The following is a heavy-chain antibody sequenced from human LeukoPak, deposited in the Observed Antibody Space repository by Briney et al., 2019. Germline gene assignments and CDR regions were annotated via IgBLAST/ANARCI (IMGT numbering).Heavy chain of an antibody. Sequence: GASVKVSCKASGYTFTGYYMHWVRQAPGQGLEWMGRINPNSGGTNYAQKFQDRVTMTRDTSISTVYLELSRLTSDDTAVYFCATGGHSSRFDYWGQGTLVTVSS. J-gene: IGHJ4*02. CDR2: INPNSGGT. V-gene: IGHV1-2*06. CDR1: GYTFTGYY. CDR3: ATGGHSSRFDY. D-gene: IGHD6-13*01.